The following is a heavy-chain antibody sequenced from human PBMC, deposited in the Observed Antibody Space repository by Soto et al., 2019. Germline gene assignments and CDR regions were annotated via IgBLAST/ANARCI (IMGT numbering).Heavy chain of an antibody. CDR2: IYYSGRT. D-gene: IGHD3-16*02. Sequence: QVQLQESGPGLVRPSETLSLTCSVSGGSISDYQWNWIRQPPGKGLEGIGYIYYSGRTNYNPSLKSRVTISLDTSTKQFSLRLRSVTAADTAVDYCARMRGLGEISPYVDSWGQGTLVTVSS. CDR3: ARMRGLGEISPYVDS. CDR1: GGSISDYQ. J-gene: IGHJ4*02. V-gene: IGHV4-59*01.